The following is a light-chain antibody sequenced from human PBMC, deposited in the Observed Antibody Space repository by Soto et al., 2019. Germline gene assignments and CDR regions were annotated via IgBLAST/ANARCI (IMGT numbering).Light chain of an antibody. V-gene: IGKV3-15*01. CDR3: QQYSDWPLT. J-gene: IGKJ4*01. CDR2: GAS. CDR1: QSISSN. Sequence: EIVMTQSPATLSVSPGERATLSCRASQSISSNLAWYQQKPGQSPRLLISGASARATGIPARVSGSGSGTEFTLSISSLQSEDFAVYYCQQYSDWPLTFGGGTKVEIK.